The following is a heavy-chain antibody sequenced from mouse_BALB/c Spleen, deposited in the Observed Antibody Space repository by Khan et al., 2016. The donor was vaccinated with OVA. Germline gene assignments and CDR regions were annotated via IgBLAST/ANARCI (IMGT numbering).Heavy chain of an antibody. V-gene: IGHV14-3*02. CDR2: TEPANGNT. CDR3: RTSTINA. Sequence: VRLQQSGAELVKPAASLKLSCTASGYNIKDIYIYWVKQRPEKGLEGILRTEPANGNTKYDPKFQGKATITADTSSNTAYLQLRSLTAEDTAVYYGRTSTINAWGQGTTLTVSS. J-gene: IGHJ2*01. CDR1: GYNIKDIY.